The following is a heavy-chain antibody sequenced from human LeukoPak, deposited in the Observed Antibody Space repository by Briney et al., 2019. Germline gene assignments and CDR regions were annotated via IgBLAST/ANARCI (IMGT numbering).Heavy chain of an antibody. J-gene: IGHJ5*02. CDR3: ARYYDILTGSHNWFDP. Sequence: SVKVSCKASGGTFSSYAISWVRQAPAQGLEWMGGIIPIFGTANYAQKFQGRVTITADESTSTAYMELSSLRSEDTAVYYCARYYDILTGSHNWFDPWGQGTLVTVSS. D-gene: IGHD3-9*01. CDR1: GGTFSSYA. V-gene: IGHV1-69*13. CDR2: IIPIFGTA.